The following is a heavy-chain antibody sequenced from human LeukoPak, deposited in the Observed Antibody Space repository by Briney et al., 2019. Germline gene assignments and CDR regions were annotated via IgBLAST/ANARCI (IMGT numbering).Heavy chain of an antibody. CDR3: ARGLRYSSGWYYFDY. Sequence: GGSLRLSCAASGFTVSSNYMSWVRQAPGKGLEWVSVIYSGGSTYYADSVKGRFTISRDNSKNTLYLQMNSLRAEDTAVYYCARGLRYSSGWYYFDYWGQGTLVTVSS. CDR1: GFTVSSNY. D-gene: IGHD6-19*01. V-gene: IGHV3-66*01. CDR2: IYSGGST. J-gene: IGHJ4*02.